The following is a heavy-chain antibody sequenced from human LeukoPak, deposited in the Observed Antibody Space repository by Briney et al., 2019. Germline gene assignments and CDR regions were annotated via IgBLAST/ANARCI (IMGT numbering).Heavy chain of an antibody. Sequence: SGTLSLTCAVSGGSISSNWWSWVRQPPGKGLEWIGEIDHSGSTNYNPSLKSRVTMSVDTSKNQFSLKLSSVTAADTAVYYCARAAGSGPYDYFDYWGQGTLVTVSS. V-gene: IGHV4-4*02. CDR1: GGSISSNW. J-gene: IGHJ4*02. CDR2: IDHSGST. D-gene: IGHD3-3*01. CDR3: ARAAGSGPYDYFDY.